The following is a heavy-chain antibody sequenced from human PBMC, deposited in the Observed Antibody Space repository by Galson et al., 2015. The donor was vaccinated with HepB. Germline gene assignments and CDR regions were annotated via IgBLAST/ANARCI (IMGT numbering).Heavy chain of an antibody. CDR1: GFTFSGSA. CDR3: TRQRHGGNSPEPPRDYGLDY. CDR2: IRSKANSYAT. D-gene: IGHD4-17*01. J-gene: IGHJ4*02. Sequence: SLRLSCAASGFTFSGSAMHWVRQASGKGLEWVGRIRSKANSYATAYAASVKGRFTISRDDSKNTAYLQMNSLKTEDTAVYYCTRQRHGGNSPEPPRDYGLDYWGQGTLVTVSS. V-gene: IGHV3-73*01.